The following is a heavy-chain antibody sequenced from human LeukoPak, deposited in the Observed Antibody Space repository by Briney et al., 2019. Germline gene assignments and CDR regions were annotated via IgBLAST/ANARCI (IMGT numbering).Heavy chain of an antibody. V-gene: IGHV4-59*01. CDR2: IYYSGST. CDR1: GGSISSYY. CDR3: ARGIPHYYGSGSYPYFDY. Sequence: SETLSLTCTVSGGSISSYYWSWIRQPPGKGLEWIGYIYYSGSTNYNPSLKSRVTISVDTSKNQFSLKLSSVTAADTAVYYCARGIPHYYGSGSYPYFDYWGQGTLVTVSS. J-gene: IGHJ4*02. D-gene: IGHD3-10*01.